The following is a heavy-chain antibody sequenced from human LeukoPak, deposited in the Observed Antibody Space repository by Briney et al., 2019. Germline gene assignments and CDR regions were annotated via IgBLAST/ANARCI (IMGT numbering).Heavy chain of an antibody. CDR3: ARPLYDCSGGSCYYYYYGMDV. D-gene: IGHD2-15*01. V-gene: IGHV4-59*08. Sequence: SETLSLTCTVSGGSISSYYWSWIRQPPGKGLEWIGYIYYSGSTNYNPSLKSRVTISVDTSKNQLSLKLSSVTAADTAVYYCARPLYDCSGGSCYYYYYGMDVWGQGTTVTVSS. J-gene: IGHJ6*02. CDR1: GGSISSYY. CDR2: IYYSGST.